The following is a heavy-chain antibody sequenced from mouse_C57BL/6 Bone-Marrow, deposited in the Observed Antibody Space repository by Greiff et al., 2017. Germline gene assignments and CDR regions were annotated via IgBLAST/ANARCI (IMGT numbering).Heavy chain of an antibody. D-gene: IGHD1-1*01. CDR1: GFTFSSYG. CDR3: ARWYYYGSWYWYFDA. Sequence: EVQVVESGGDLVKPGGSLKLSCAASGFTFSSYGMSWVRQTPDKRLEWVATISSGGSYTYYPDSVKGRFTISRDNAKNTLYLQMSSLKSEDTAMYYCARWYYYGSWYWYFDAWGTGTTVTVSS. CDR2: ISSGGSYT. V-gene: IGHV5-6*01. J-gene: IGHJ1*03.